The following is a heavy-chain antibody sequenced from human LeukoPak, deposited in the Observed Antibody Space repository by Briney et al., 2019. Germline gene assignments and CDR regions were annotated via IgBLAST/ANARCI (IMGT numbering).Heavy chain of an antibody. Sequence: SQTLSLTCAISGDSVSSNSAIWIWIRQSPSIGLEWLGRTYYRSKWYIDYGASVKSRITINADTSKNQFSLQLNSVTPEDTAVYYCARGYYASGFNPWGQGTLVTVSS. CDR2: TYYRSKWYI. J-gene: IGHJ5*02. D-gene: IGHD3-10*01. CDR3: ARGYYASGFNP. V-gene: IGHV6-1*01. CDR1: GDSVSSNSAI.